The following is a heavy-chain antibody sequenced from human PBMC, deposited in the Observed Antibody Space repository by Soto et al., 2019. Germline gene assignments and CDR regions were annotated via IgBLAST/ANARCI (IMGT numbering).Heavy chain of an antibody. Sequence: TGGSLRLSCVGSGFTFQTYWMTWVRQAPGKGLEWVANIKQDGSEEHYVDSVKGRFTISRDNAKNSLYLQMNSLRAEDTAVYYCASQRRDGYFGDYWGQGTLVTVSS. V-gene: IGHV3-7*01. CDR2: IKQDGSEE. CDR1: GFTFQTYW. J-gene: IGHJ4*02. CDR3: ASQRRDGYFGDY. D-gene: IGHD5-12*01.